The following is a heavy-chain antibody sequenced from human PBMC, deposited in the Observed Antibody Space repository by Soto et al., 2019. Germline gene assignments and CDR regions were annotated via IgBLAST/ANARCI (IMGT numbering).Heavy chain of an antibody. CDR1: GFTFSTYD. D-gene: IGHD3-10*01. CDR2: IGIADDT. J-gene: IGHJ4*02. CDR3: ARGTYGRPLDY. Sequence: GGSLRLSCAASGFTFSTYDMHWVRQSTGKRLEWVSAIGIADDTYYPGCVTDRFTISRDNAKNSLFLQMNSLRTADTAVYYCARGTYGRPLDYWGQGTLVTVSS. V-gene: IGHV3-13*01.